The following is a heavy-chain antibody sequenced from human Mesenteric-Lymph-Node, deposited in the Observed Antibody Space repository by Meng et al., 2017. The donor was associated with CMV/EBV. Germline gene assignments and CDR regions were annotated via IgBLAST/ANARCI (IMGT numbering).Heavy chain of an antibody. Sequence: GESLKISCVGSGFTFSNAWMAWVRQAPGKGLVWVSRINSDGSSTSYADSVKGRFTISRDNAKNTLYLQMNSLRAEDTAVYYCARARVVGGMDVWGQGTTVTVSS. CDR1: GFTFSNAW. CDR2: INSDGSST. D-gene: IGHD2-15*01. J-gene: IGHJ6*02. CDR3: ARARVVGGMDV. V-gene: IGHV3-74*01.